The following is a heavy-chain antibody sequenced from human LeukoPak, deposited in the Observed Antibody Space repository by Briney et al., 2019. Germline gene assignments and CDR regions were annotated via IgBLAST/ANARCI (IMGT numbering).Heavy chain of an antibody. Sequence: GRSLSLSCTTSGFLFNIYSMAWVRQAPGKGLEWVLSIRSKGDYLFYADYVKGRFTISRDSSANSMYLQMNSLRAEDAAVYYCVRGMQPSLMRASGMSYWGQGTLVIVSS. D-gene: IGHD2-8*01. V-gene: IGHV3-23*01. CDR1: GFLFNIYS. CDR2: IRSKGDYL. CDR3: VRGMQPSLMRASGMSY. J-gene: IGHJ4*02.